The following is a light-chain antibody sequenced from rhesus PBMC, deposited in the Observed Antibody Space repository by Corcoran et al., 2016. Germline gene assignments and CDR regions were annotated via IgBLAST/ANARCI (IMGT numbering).Light chain of an antibody. CDR2: RTS. Sequence: DIQMTQSPSSLSASVGDRVTITCRASHDINKWLAWYQQNTGKTPKLLIYRTSNLETGVPSRFSGSGSGTDFSLPIRSLQPEDVATYYCQHHDTSPFTFGPGTKLDIK. CDR3: QHHDTSPFT. J-gene: IGKJ3*01. CDR1: HDINKW. V-gene: IGKV1-69*01.